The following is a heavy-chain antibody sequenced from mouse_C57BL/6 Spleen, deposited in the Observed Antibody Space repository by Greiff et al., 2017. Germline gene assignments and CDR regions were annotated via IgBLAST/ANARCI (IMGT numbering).Heavy chain of an antibody. D-gene: IGHD2-4*01. Sequence: EVQGVESGGGLVQPGGSLKLSCAASGFTFSDYYMYWVRQTPEKRLEWVAYISNGGGSTYYPDTVKGRFTISRDNAKNTLYLQMSRLTSEDTAMYYCARRGIDYDYDEVFYAMDYWGQGTSVTVSS. CDR2: ISNGGGST. J-gene: IGHJ4*01. CDR1: GFTFSDYY. V-gene: IGHV5-12*01. CDR3: ARRGIDYDYDEVFYAMDY.